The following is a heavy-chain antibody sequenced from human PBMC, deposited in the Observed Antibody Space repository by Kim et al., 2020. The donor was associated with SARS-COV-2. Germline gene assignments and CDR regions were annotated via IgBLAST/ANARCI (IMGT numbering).Heavy chain of an antibody. CDR2: INPNSGGT. CDR3: ARPELGDFWSGYSRNHYYYGMDV. J-gene: IGHJ6*02. V-gene: IGHV1-2*06. CDR1: GYTFTGYY. Sequence: ASVKVSCKASGYTFTGYYMHWVRQAPGQGLEWMGRINPNSGGTNYAQKFQGRVTMTRDTSISTAYMELSRLRSDDTAVYYCARPELGDFWSGYSRNHYYYGMDVWGQGTTVTVSS. D-gene: IGHD3-3*01.